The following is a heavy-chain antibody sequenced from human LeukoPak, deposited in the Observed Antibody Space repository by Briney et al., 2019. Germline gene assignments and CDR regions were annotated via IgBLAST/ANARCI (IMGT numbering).Heavy chain of an antibody. J-gene: IGHJ4*02. CDR2: ISYDGSNK. D-gene: IGHD3-3*01. CDR3: AEDGNYDFWSGYSLYYFDY. CDR1: GFTFSSYG. V-gene: IGHV3-30*18. Sequence: GGSLRLSCAASGFTFSSYGMHWVRQAPGKGLEWVAVISYDGSNKYYADSVKGRFTISRDNSKNTLYLQMNSLRAEDTAVYYCAEDGNYDFWSGYSLYYFDYWGQGTLVTVSS.